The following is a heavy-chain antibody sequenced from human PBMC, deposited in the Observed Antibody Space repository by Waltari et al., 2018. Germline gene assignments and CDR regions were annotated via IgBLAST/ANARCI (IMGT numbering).Heavy chain of an antibody. V-gene: IGHV3-30*04. CDR3: ARDYCDRTNCHGMDV. D-gene: IGHD3-22*01. CDR2: NSYKGRNK. J-gene: IGHJ6*02. Sequence: QVQLVESGGGVVQPGRSLRLSCEASDFTFSSYAMHWVRQAPGKGLEWVAVNSYKGRNKYYVDSVKGRFTISRDNSKKTLYMQMNSLRAEDTAVYYCARDYCDRTNCHGMDVWGQGTTVTVSS. CDR1: DFTFSSYA.